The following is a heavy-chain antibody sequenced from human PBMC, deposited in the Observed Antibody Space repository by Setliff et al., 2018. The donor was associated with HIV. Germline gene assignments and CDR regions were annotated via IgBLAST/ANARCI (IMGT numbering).Heavy chain of an antibody. Sequence: ASVKVSCKASGDTSSTYAINWVRQAPGQGLEWMGQFIPILDITNYAQKFQGGVTITADKSTNTMYMEMTSLTSEDTAVYYCAGPRGDEAFDIWGQGTMVTVSS. CDR2: FIPILDIT. V-gene: IGHV1-69*10. CDR1: GDTSSTYA. J-gene: IGHJ3*02. D-gene: IGHD3-10*01. CDR3: AGPRGDEAFDI.